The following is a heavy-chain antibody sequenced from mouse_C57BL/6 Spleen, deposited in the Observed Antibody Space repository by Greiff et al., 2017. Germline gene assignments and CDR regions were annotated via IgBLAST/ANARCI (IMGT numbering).Heavy chain of an antibody. CDR1: GYTFTSSW. Sequence: QVQLQQPVTELVKPGASVKLSCKASGYTFTSSWMHWVKQRPGQGLEWIGNINPSNGGTNYNEKFKSKATLTVDKSSSTAYMQLSSLTSEDSAVYYCARGDYYGSSSLDYWGQGASDPVSS. V-gene: IGHV1-53*01. CDR2: INPSNGGT. CDR3: ARGDYYGSSSLDY. D-gene: IGHD1-1*01. J-gene: IGHJ4*01.